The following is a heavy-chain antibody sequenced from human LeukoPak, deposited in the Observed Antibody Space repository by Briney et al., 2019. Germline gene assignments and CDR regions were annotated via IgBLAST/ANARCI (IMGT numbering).Heavy chain of an antibody. CDR1: GGSFSGYY. Sequence: SETLSLTCAVYGGSFSGYYWSWIRQPPGKGLEWIGEINHSGSTNYNPSLKSRVTISVDTSKNQFSLKLSSVTAADTAVYYCARGVTTYYDFWSGYHHNWFDPWGQGTLVTVSS. V-gene: IGHV4-34*01. J-gene: IGHJ5*02. CDR2: INHSGST. CDR3: ARGVTTYYDFWSGYHHNWFDP. D-gene: IGHD3-3*01.